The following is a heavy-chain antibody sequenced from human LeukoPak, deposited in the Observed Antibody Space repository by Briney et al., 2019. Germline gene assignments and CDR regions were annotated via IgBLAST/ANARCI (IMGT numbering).Heavy chain of an antibody. V-gene: IGHV3-9*01. CDR3: TKVPAHGDYVGGPNWYFDL. CDR2: ICWNSGTI. Sequence: GGSLRLSCAASGFTFDDCAMHWVRQAPGKGLEWVSGICWNSGTIGYADSVKGRFTISRDNAKNSLYLEMNNLRAEDTALYYCTKVPAHGDYVGGPNWYFDLWGRGTLVTVSS. D-gene: IGHD4-17*01. CDR1: GFTFDDCA. J-gene: IGHJ2*01.